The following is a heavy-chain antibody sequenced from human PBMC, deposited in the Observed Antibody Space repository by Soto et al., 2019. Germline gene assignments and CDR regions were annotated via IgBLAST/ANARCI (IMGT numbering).Heavy chain of an antibody. V-gene: IGHV1-2*02. CDR3: ARDLTGDPNY. CDR1: GYTFTGSS. Sequence: QVQLVQSGGEVKIPGASVKVSCEASGYTFTGSSIHWVRQAPGQGLEWMGYINPNSGGTIFAQKFQGRVTMTRDTSISTAYMELSRVASDDTAVYYCARDLTGDPNYWGQGTLVTVSS. CDR2: INPNSGGT. D-gene: IGHD7-27*01. J-gene: IGHJ4*02.